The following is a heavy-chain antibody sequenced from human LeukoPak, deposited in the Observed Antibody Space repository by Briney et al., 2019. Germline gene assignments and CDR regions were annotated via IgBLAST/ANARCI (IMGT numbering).Heavy chain of an antibody. Sequence: GASVKVSCKASGYTFTGYYMHWVRQAPGQGLEWMGWINPNSGGTNYAQKFQGRVTMTRDTSISTAYMELSRLRSDDTAVYYCARESRGNQLLLREWWFDPWGQGTLVTVSS. V-gene: IGHV1-2*02. CDR2: INPNSGGT. J-gene: IGHJ5*02. D-gene: IGHD2-2*01. CDR1: GYTFTGYY. CDR3: ARESRGNQLLLREWWFDP.